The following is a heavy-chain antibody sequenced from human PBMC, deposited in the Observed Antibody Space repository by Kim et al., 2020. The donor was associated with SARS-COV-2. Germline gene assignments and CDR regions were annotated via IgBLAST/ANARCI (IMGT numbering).Heavy chain of an antibody. J-gene: IGHJ5*02. D-gene: IGHD3-10*01. V-gene: IGHV4-34*01. CDR2: INHSGST. CDR3: ARVAGYYYGSGSYDT. Sequence: SETLSLTCAVYGGSFSGYYWSWIRQPPGKGLEWIGEINHSGSTNYNPSLKSRVTISVDTSKNQFSLKLSSVTAADTAVYYCARVAGYYYGSGSYDTWGQG. CDR1: GGSFSGYY.